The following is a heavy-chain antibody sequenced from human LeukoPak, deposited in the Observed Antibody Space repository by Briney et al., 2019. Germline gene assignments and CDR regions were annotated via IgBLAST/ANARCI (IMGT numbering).Heavy chain of an antibody. D-gene: IGHD1-1*01. Sequence: GGSLRLSCAASGFLFSDYWMSWVRQAPGKGLEWVANIKQDGSEISYVDSVKGRFTISRDNAKNSLSLQMNSLRAEDTAIYYCARHCELAAWTFDRWGQGTLVTVSS. CDR3: ARHCELAAWTFDR. CDR1: GFLFSDYW. CDR2: IKQDGSEI. V-gene: IGHV3-7*01. J-gene: IGHJ4*02.